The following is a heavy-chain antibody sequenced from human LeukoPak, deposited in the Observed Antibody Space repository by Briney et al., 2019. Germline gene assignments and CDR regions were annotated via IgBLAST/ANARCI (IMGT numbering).Heavy chain of an antibody. J-gene: IGHJ4*02. CDR3: ARQRIYYDLYYFDY. CDR1: GGSISSYY. V-gene: IGHV4-59*08. D-gene: IGHD3-22*01. CDR2: IYYSGST. Sequence: PSETLSLTCTVSGGSISSYYWSWIRQPPGKGLEWIGYIYYSGSTNYNPSLKSRVTISVDTSKNQFSLKLSSVTAADTAVYYRARQRIYYDLYYFDYWGQGTLVTVSS.